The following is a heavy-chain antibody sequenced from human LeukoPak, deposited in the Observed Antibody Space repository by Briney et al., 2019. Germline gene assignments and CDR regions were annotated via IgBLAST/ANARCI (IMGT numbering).Heavy chain of an antibody. CDR2: IYYSGCT. D-gene: IGHD3-10*01. Sequence: SETLSLTCTVSGGSISSYYWNWIRQPPGKGLEWIGYIYYSGCTNYNPSLKSRVTISVDTSKNQFSLKLSSVTAADTAVYYCARGYGSGSYDHWGQGTLVTVSS. V-gene: IGHV4-59*01. CDR3: ARGYGSGSYDH. CDR1: GGSISSYY. J-gene: IGHJ5*02.